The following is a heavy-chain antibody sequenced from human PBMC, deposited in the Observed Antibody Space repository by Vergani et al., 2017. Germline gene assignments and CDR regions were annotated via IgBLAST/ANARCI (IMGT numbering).Heavy chain of an antibody. CDR1: GFTFSSYA. D-gene: IGHD6-19*01. J-gene: IGHJ4*02. CDR2: ISGSGGTT. Sequence: EVQLLESGGGLVQPGESLRLSCAASGFTFSSYAMSWVRQAPGKGLEWVSDISGSGGTTYYADSVRGRFTISRDNAKNSLYLQMNSLRAEDTAVYYCVKDGGYSSGHGDYWGQGTLVTVSS. V-gene: IGHV3-23*01. CDR3: VKDGGYSSGHGDY.